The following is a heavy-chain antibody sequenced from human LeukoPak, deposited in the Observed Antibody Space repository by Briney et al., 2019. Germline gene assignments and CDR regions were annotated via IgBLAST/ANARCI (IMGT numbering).Heavy chain of an antibody. CDR2: ISSSITSM. Sequence: GGSLRLSCAASGFTFSSYEMNWVRQAPGKGLEWVSYISSSITSMYYADSVKGRFTISRDNAKNSLYLQMNSLRAEDTAVYYCAKDDNYIRFLSWGQGTLVTVSS. D-gene: IGHD3-16*01. V-gene: IGHV3-48*03. J-gene: IGHJ5*02. CDR3: AKDDNYIRFLS. CDR1: GFTFSSYE.